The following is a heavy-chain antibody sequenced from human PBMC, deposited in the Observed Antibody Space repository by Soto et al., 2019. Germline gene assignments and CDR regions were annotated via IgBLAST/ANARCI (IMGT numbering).Heavy chain of an antibody. Sequence: QVQLQESGPGLVKPSETLSLTCTVSGGSISSYYWSWIRQPPGKGLEWIGYIYYSGSTNYNPSLKSRVTISVDTSKNQFSLQLSSVTAADTAVYYCARGIIVVTDAFDIWGQGTMVTVSS. CDR1: GGSISSYY. D-gene: IGHD3-22*01. J-gene: IGHJ3*02. V-gene: IGHV4-59*01. CDR3: ARGIIVVTDAFDI. CDR2: IYYSGST.